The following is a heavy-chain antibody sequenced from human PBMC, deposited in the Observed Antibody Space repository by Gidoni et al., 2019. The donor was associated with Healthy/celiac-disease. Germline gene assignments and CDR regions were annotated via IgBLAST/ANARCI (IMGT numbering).Heavy chain of an antibody. Sequence: QVQLVQSGAEVKKPGASVKVSCKASGYTFTSYDINWVRQATGQGLEWMGWMNPNSGNTGYAQKFQGRVTMTRNTSISTAYMELSSLRSEDTAVYYCARVRGYFDPPYYYYGMDVWGQGTTVTVSS. CDR1: GYTFTSYD. D-gene: IGHD3-9*01. V-gene: IGHV1-8*01. J-gene: IGHJ6*02. CDR3: ARVRGYFDPPYYYYGMDV. CDR2: MNPNSGNT.